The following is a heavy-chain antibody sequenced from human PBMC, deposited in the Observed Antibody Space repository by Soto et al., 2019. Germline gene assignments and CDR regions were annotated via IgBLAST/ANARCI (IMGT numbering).Heavy chain of an antibody. CDR1: GYTFTSYG. V-gene: IGHV1-18*01. CDR2: INGYNGNT. J-gene: IGHJ6*02. D-gene: IGHD3-16*01. Sequence: AASVKVSCKASGYTFTSYGISWVRQAPGQGLEWMGWINGYNGNTNHAQKLQGRVTMSTDTSTSTAYMELRSLRSDDSAVYYCARMGDVPYYYYGMDVWGQGTTVTVSS. CDR3: ARMGDVPYYYYGMDV.